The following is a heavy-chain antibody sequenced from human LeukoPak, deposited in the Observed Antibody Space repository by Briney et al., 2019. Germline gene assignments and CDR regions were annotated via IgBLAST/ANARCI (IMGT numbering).Heavy chain of an antibody. D-gene: IGHD2-21*02. CDR2: IIPIFGTA. Sequence: SVKVSCKASGGTFSSYAISWVRQAPGQGLEWMGGIIPIFGTANYAQKFQGRVTITADESTSTAYMELSSLRSEDTAVYYCAGGWYCGGDCYNAFDIWGQGTMVTVSS. CDR1: GGTFSSYA. V-gene: IGHV1-69*13. CDR3: AGGWYCGGDCYNAFDI. J-gene: IGHJ3*02.